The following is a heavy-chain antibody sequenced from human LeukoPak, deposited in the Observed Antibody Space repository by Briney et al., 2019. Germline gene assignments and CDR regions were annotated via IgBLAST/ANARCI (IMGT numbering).Heavy chain of an antibody. D-gene: IGHD1-26*01. Sequence: SETLSLTCAVYGGSFSGYYWSWIRQPPGKGLEWIGEINHSGSTNYNPSLKSRFTISVDTSKNQSSLKLSSVAAADTAVYYCARFPPGRLRWEYDYWGQGTLVTVSS. V-gene: IGHV4-34*01. CDR2: INHSGST. CDR3: ARFPPGRLRWEYDY. J-gene: IGHJ4*02. CDR1: GGSFSGYY.